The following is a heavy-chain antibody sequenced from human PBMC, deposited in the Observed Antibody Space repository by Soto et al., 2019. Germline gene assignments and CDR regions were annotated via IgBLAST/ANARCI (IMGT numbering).Heavy chain of an antibody. CDR2: IYYSGST. CDR3: ARVSGLYWLRFFDY. Sequence: PSETLSLTCTVSGGSISSGGYYWSWIRQHPGKGLEWIGYIYYSGSTYYNPSLKSRVTISVDTSKNQFSLKPSSVTAADTAVYYCARVSGLYWLRFFDYWGQGTLVTVSS. J-gene: IGHJ4*02. V-gene: IGHV4-31*03. D-gene: IGHD5-12*01. CDR1: GGSISSGGYY.